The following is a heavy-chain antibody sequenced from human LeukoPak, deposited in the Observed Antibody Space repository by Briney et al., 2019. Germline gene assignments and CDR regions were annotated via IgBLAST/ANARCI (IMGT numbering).Heavy chain of an antibody. CDR2: INHSGST. D-gene: IGHD2-2*01. CDR1: GGSFSGYY. Sequence: SGTLSLTCAVYGGSFSGYYWSWIRQPPGKGLEWIGEINHSGSTNYNPSLKSRVTISVDTSKNQFSLKLSSVTAADTAVYYCARRPRIVVVPAAMGCMDVWGKGTTVTISS. CDR3: ARRPRIVVVPAAMGCMDV. J-gene: IGHJ6*04. V-gene: IGHV4-34*01.